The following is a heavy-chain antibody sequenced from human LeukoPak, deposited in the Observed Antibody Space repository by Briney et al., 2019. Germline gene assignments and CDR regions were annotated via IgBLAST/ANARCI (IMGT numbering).Heavy chain of an antibody. CDR1: GYTFTGYY. D-gene: IGHD4-23*01. CDR3: ARHYGGLDDY. CDR2: IIPIVGST. V-gene: IGHV1-69*08. Sequence: SVKVSCKASGYTFTGYYMHWVRQAPGQGLEWMGRIIPIVGSTNYAEKLQGRVTITADKSTSTVYMELSSLRSEDTAVYYCARHYGGLDDYWGQGTLIIVSS. J-gene: IGHJ4*02.